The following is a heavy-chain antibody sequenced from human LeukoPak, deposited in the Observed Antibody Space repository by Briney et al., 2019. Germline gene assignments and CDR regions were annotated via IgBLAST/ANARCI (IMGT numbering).Heavy chain of an antibody. D-gene: IGHD6-13*01. CDR3: ARSSSSWLSHLYYYYGMDV. Sequence: GGSLRLSCAASGFTFSDYYMSWIRQAPGKGLEWASYISSSSSYTNYADSVKGRFTISRDNAKNSLYLQMNSLRAEDTAVYYCARSSSSWLSHLYYYYGMDVWGKGTTVTVSS. J-gene: IGHJ6*04. CDR1: GFTFSDYY. V-gene: IGHV3-11*06. CDR2: ISSSSSYT.